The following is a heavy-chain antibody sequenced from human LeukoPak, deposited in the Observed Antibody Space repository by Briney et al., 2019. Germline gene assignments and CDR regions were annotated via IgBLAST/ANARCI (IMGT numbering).Heavy chain of an antibody. CDR2: MSGSGGST. CDR1: GFTFSSYA. Sequence: EGSLRLSCAASGFTFSSYAMSWVRQAPGKGLEWVSGMSGSGGSTYYADSVKGRFTISRDNSKNTLYLQMNTLRAEDTAVYYCAKDREYSYVYDAFDIWGQGTLVTVSS. J-gene: IGHJ3*02. V-gene: IGHV3-23*01. CDR3: AKDREYSYVYDAFDI. D-gene: IGHD3-16*01.